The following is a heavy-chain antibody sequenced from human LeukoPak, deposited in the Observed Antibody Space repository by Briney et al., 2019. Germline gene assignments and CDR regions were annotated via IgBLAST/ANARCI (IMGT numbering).Heavy chain of an antibody. CDR3: ARDYTATGAMDV. CDR1: GFTFSSYA. CDR2: IKQDGTVQ. D-gene: IGHD2-21*02. V-gene: IGHV3-7*01. Sequence: KPGGSLRLSCAASGFTFSSYAMSWVRQAPGKGLQWLANIKQDGTVQHYVDSVKGRFTISRDNAKNSLFLQMNSLRAEDTALYYCARDYTATGAMDVWGQGTTVTVS. J-gene: IGHJ6*02.